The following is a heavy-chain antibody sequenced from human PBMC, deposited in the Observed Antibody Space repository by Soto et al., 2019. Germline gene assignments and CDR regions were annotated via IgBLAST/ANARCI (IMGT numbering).Heavy chain of an antibody. V-gene: IGHV4-31*03. J-gene: IGHJ5*02. Sequence: QVQLQESGPGLVKPSQTLSLTCTVSGGSISSGGYYWSWIRQHPGKGLEWIGYIYYSGSTYYNPSLKSRVTLSVDTSKNQFSLKLSSVTAADTAVYYCARGIQQLVLGWFDPWGQGTLVTVSS. CDR1: GGSISSGGYY. CDR3: ARGIQQLVLGWFDP. D-gene: IGHD6-13*01. CDR2: IYYSGST.